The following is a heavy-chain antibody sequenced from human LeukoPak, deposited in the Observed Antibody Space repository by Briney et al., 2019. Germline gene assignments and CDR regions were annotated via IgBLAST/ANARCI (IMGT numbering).Heavy chain of an antibody. V-gene: IGHV4-39*07. Sequence: SETLSLTCTVSGGSIISSNYYWGWIRQPPGKGLEWIGSILYSGNTHYNPSFKSRATISVDTSKKQVSLKLTSVTAADTALYYCARDRLGPSFSVSHFDLWGQGTLVTVSS. CDR1: GGSIISSNYY. J-gene: IGHJ4*02. CDR3: ARDRLGPSFSVSHFDL. D-gene: IGHD3-3*02. CDR2: ILYSGNT.